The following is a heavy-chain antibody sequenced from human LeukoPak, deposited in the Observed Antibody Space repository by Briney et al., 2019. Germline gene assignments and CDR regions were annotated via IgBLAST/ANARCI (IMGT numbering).Heavy chain of an antibody. CDR1: GVSISTHY. J-gene: IGHJ4*02. CDR3: AREANYYGSGIYFKGTFAY. D-gene: IGHD3-10*01. CDR2: IYHNGIT. V-gene: IGHV4-59*11. Sequence: SETLSLTCNVSGVSISTHYWSWIRQSPGKGLEWIGYIYHNGITNYNPSLKSRVTISIDTSKNEFSLKLTSVSAADTAVYISAREANYYGSGIYFKGTFAYWARDPWSPSPQ.